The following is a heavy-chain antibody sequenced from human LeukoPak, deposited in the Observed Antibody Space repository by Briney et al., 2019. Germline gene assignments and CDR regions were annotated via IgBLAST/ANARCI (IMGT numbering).Heavy chain of an antibody. D-gene: IGHD2-2*01. CDR3: ARDFATSRGYYYYMDV. V-gene: IGHV4-4*07. CDR2: IYTSGST. J-gene: IGHJ6*03. Sequence: SETLSLTCTVSGGSISSYYWSWIRQPAGKGLEWIGRIYTSGSTNYNPSLKSRVTMSVDTSKNQFSLKLSSVTAADTVVYYCARDFATSRGYYYYMDVWGKGTTVTVSS. CDR1: GGSISSYY.